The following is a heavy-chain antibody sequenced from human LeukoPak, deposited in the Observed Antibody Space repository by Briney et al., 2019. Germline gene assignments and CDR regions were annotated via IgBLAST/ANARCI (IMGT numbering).Heavy chain of an antibody. CDR1: GFSLSSYA. V-gene: IGHV3-23*01. CDR3: AKGLERSYDSDGFRGINKMEVIDY. CDR2: ISSSDDGT. Sequence: TGGSLRLSCAASGFSLSSYAMSWVRQAPGKGLEWVSAISSSDDGTYHAGSVKGRFTISRDNSKNTLYLQMNSLRAEDTAVYHCAKGLERSYDSDGFRGINKMEVIDYWGQGTLVTVSS. D-gene: IGHD3-22*01. J-gene: IGHJ4*02.